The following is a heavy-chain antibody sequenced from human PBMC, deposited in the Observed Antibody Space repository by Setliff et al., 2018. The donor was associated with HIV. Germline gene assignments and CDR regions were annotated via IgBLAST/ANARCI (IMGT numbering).Heavy chain of an antibody. CDR2: ITYSGST. J-gene: IGHJ3*02. D-gene: IGHD6-13*01. CDR1: GGSISGYY. CDR3: ASHAPYTSSWNAAAFDI. V-gene: IGHV4-59*01. Sequence: SEPLSLTCTVPGGSISGYYWSWIRQPPGKGLEWIGYITYSGSTKYNPSLKSRVTISLDTSTNQFSLKLSSVTPADTAVYYCASHAPYTSSWNAAAFDIWGQGTMVTVSS.